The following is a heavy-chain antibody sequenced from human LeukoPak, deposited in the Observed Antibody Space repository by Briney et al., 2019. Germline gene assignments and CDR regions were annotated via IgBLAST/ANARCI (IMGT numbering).Heavy chain of an antibody. J-gene: IGHJ4*02. CDR1: GYTFSSYY. D-gene: IGHD3-3*01. V-gene: IGHV1-46*01. Sequence: ASVKVSCKASGYTFSSYYMHWVRQAPGQGLEWMGIINPSGGSTSYAQKFQGRVTMTRDTSTSTVYMELSSLRSEDTAVYYCARDTYYDFWSGYYTPGYWGQGTLVTVSS. CDR2: INPSGGST. CDR3: ARDTYYDFWSGYYTPGY.